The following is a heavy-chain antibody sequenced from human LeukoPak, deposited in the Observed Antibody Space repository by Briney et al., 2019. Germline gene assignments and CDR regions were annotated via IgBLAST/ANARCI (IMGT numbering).Heavy chain of an antibody. Sequence: PGGSLRLSCVASGFTFSNYAMNWVRQAPGKGLEWVSSISGGGGSASYADSVRGRFTISRDNSKNTLNLQMNSLRTEDTAVYYCAKENRGHCSGGSCYSEWFDSWGQGTLVTVSS. D-gene: IGHD2-15*01. J-gene: IGHJ5*01. V-gene: IGHV3-23*01. CDR2: ISGGGGSA. CDR1: GFTFSNYA. CDR3: AKENRGHCSGGSCYSEWFDS.